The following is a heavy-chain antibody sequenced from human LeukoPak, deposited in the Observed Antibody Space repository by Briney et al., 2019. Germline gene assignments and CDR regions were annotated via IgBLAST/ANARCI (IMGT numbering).Heavy chain of an antibody. CDR1: GGSISSSRYY. CDR3: ARDRRVAYGDYEGASDP. J-gene: IGHJ5*02. CDR2: IYYSGST. Sequence: SETLSLTCTVSGGSISSSRYYWGWIRQPPGKGREWIGSIYYSGSTYYNPSLKSRVTISVDTSKNQFSLKLSSVTAADPAVYYCARDRRVAYGDYEGASDPWGQGTLVTVSS. D-gene: IGHD4-17*01. V-gene: IGHV4-39*07.